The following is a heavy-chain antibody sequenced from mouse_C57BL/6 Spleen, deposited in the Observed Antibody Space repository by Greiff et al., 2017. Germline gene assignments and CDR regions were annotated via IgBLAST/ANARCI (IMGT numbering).Heavy chain of an antibody. CDR3: ATYYYGSSPYWDFDV. V-gene: IGHV1-64*01. Sequence: QVQLQQPGAELVKPGASVKLSCKASGYTFTSYWMHWVKQRPGQGLEWIGMIHPNSGSTNYNEKFKSKATLTVDKSSSTAYMQLSSLTSEDSAVYYCATYYYGSSPYWDFDVWGTGTTVTVSS. D-gene: IGHD1-1*01. CDR2: IHPNSGST. CDR1: GYTFTSYW. J-gene: IGHJ1*03.